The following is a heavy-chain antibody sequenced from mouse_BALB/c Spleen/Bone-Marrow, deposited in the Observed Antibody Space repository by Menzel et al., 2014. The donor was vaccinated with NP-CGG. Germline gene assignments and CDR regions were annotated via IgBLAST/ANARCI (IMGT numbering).Heavy chain of an antibody. CDR2: IDPANGNT. CDR3: AMQRDWYFDV. D-gene: IGHD6-1*01. CDR1: GFKIKDTY. V-gene: IGHV14-3*02. J-gene: IGHJ1*01. Sequence: EVQLQQSGAELVKPGASVKLSCTVSGFKIKDTYMHWVKQRPEQGLEWIGRIDPANGNTKYVPKCQGRASLKADTSFNASYLHFSCPTSEVTVVYYCAMQRDWYFDVCGAGTSVIVSS.